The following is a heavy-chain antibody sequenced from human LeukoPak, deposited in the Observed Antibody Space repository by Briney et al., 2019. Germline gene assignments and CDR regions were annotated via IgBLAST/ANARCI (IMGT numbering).Heavy chain of an antibody. J-gene: IGHJ3*02. D-gene: IGHD3-10*01. V-gene: IGHV3-74*01. Sequence: PGGSLRLSCAASGFTFSGYWMHWVRQAPGEGLVWVSRIDTDGSTITYADSVKGRFTISRDNSKNTLYLQMNSLRAEDTAVYYCARSDVLDAFDIWGQGTMVTVSS. CDR2: IDTDGSTI. CDR1: GFTFSGYW. CDR3: ARSDVLDAFDI.